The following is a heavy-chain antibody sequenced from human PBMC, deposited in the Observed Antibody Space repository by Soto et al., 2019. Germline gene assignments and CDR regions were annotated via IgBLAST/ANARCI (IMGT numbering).Heavy chain of an antibody. Sequence: QVQLQESGPGLVKPSETLSLTCTVSGGTISRYYWSWIRQPPGKGLEWIGYMYNTGSTVYNPSFKSPVTISVDTSKIQFSLKLNSVTAADTAVYYCARDLWGYCGTDCYPLDVWGQGTTVTVSS. V-gene: IGHV4-59*01. J-gene: IGHJ6*02. CDR2: MYNTGST. CDR3: ARDLWGYCGTDCYPLDV. CDR1: GGTISRYY. D-gene: IGHD2-21*02.